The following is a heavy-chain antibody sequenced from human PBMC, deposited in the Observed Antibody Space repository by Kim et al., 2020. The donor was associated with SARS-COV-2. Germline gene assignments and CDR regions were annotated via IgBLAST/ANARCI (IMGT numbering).Heavy chain of an antibody. D-gene: IGHD5-12*01. V-gene: IGHV4-39*07. CDR1: GGSISSSSYY. CDR2: IYYSGST. Sequence: SETLSLTCTVSGGSISSSSYYWGWIRQPPGKGLEWIGSIYYSGSTYYNPSLKSRVTISVDTSKNQFSLKLSSVTAADTAVYYCATVGYNSGYDYGGNYYYYYGMDVWGQGTTVTVSS. CDR3: ATVGYNSGYDYGGNYYYYYGMDV. J-gene: IGHJ6*02.